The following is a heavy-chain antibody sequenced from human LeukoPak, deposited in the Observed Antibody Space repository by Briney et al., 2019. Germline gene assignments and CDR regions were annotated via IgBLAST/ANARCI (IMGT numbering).Heavy chain of an antibody. V-gene: IGHV5-51*01. Sequence: GESLKISCKGSGYSFSNYWIGWVRQMPGKGLEWMGIIYPGDSDTRYSPSFQGQVTISADKSISTAYLQWSSLKASDTAMYYCARHYYDSVWGSYGIDYWGQGTLVTVSS. D-gene: IGHD3-16*01. CDR1: GYSFSNYW. CDR2: IYPGDSDT. J-gene: IGHJ4*02. CDR3: ARHYYDSVWGSYGIDY.